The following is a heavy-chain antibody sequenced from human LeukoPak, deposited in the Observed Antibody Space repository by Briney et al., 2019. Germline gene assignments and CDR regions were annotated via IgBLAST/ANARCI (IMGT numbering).Heavy chain of an antibody. V-gene: IGHV4-59*01. J-gene: IGHJ4*02. CDR3: ARDRDMASFDY. Sequence: SETLSLTCTVSGGSISSYYWSWIRQPPGKGLEWIGYINYSGSTNYNPSLKSRVTMSVDTSKNQFSLKLSSVTAADTAVYYCARDRDMASFDYWGQGTLVTVSS. D-gene: IGHD5-24*01. CDR2: INYSGST. CDR1: GGSISSYY.